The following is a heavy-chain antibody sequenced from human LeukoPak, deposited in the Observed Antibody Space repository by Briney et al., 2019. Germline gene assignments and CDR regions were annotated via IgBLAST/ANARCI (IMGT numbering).Heavy chain of an antibody. CDR3: AKCSPDPGYCSSTSCSHPEYYYYGMDV. CDR1: GFTFSSYA. Sequence: PGGSLRLSCEASGFTFSSYAMSWVRQAPGKGLEWVSAISGSGGSTYYADSVKGRFTISRDNSKNTLYLQMNSLRAEDTAVYYCAKCSPDPGYCSSTSCSHPEYYYYGMDVWGQGTTVTVSS. V-gene: IGHV3-23*01. CDR2: ISGSGGST. J-gene: IGHJ6*02. D-gene: IGHD2-2*01.